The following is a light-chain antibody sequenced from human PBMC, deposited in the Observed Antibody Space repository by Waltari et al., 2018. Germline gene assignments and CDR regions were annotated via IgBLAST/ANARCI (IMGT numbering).Light chain of an antibody. Sequence: EIVLTQSPGTLSLSPGDRATLSCRASQSVDSDYLAWYQQKPGQAPRLLIYSTSSRAAGIPDRFSGSGSGTDFTLTISRLEPEDFAVYYCQQYVRSPETFGQGT. CDR2: STS. J-gene: IGKJ1*01. V-gene: IGKV3-20*01. CDR1: QSVDSDY. CDR3: QQYVRSPET.